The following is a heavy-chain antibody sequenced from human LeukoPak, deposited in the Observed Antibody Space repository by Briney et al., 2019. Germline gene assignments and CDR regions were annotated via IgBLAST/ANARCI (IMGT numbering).Heavy chain of an antibody. V-gene: IGHV4-59*01. J-gene: IGHJ6*03. Sequence: SETLSLTCTVSGGSISSYYWSWIRQPPGKGLEWIGYIYYSGSTNYNPSLKSRVTISVDTSKNQFSLKLSSVTAADTAVYYCARDMRGEYCSSTSCPPNPGYYYYYMDVWGKGTTATVSS. D-gene: IGHD2-2*01. CDR3: ARDMRGEYCSSTSCPPNPGYYYYYMDV. CDR2: IYYSGST. CDR1: GGSISSYY.